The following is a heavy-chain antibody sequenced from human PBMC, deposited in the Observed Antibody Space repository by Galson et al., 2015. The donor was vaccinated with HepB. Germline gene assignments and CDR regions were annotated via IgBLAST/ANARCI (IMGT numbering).Heavy chain of an antibody. D-gene: IGHD6-13*01. CDR3: TKWGGSSSFMDE. CDR2: IYHSGST. J-gene: IGHJ4*02. Sequence: LSLTCAVSGGSISSITWWNWVRLPPGKGLEWIGEIYHSGSTNYNPSPKSRVTISVDKSKNQFSLTLRSVTAADTAVYYCTKWGGSSSFMDEWGQGTLVTVSS. CDR1: GGSISSITW. V-gene: IGHV4-4*02.